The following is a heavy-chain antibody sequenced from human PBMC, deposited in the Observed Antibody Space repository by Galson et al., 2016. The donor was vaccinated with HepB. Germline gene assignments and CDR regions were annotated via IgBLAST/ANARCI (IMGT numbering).Heavy chain of an antibody. V-gene: IGHV3-23*01. D-gene: IGHD4-17*01. Sequence: SLRLSCAASGFPYSSYDMSWVRQAPGKGLEWVSGIVRSGGSTYYADSVKGRFTISRDNSKNTLYLQMNSLRAEDTAIYYCAKDRGDYPKYFDSWGQGSLVTVSS. J-gene: IGHJ4*02. CDR3: AKDRGDYPKYFDS. CDR1: GFPYSSYD. CDR2: IVRSGGST.